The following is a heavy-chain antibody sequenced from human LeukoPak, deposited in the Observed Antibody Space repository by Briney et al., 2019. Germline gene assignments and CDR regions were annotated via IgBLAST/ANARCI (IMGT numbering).Heavy chain of an antibody. CDR1: GGSISSGGYY. D-gene: IGHD3/OR15-3a*01. J-gene: IGHJ4*02. Sequence: PSETLSLTCTVSGGSISSGGYYWSWIRQPPGKGLEWIGYIYHSGSTYYNPSLKSRVTISVDRSKNQFSLKLSSVTAADTAVYYCARGGHENGLGDWLFKGGDYWGQGTLITVSS. CDR3: ARGGHENGLGDWLFKGGDY. CDR2: IYHSGST. V-gene: IGHV4-30-2*01.